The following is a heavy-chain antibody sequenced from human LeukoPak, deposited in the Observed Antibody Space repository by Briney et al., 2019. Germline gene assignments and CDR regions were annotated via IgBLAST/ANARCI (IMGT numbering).Heavy chain of an antibody. Sequence: GGSLRPSCAASGFTFSNAWTSWVRQAPRNGREWVGCIKCKTDSTTTHYAAPVKGRFTIPRDDSKNTLYLQMNSLKTEDTAVYYCTTGAVAGPYYYGMDVWGKGTTVTVSS. D-gene: IGHD6-19*01. V-gene: IGHV3-15*01. CDR2: IKCKTDSTTT. CDR3: TTGAVAGPYYYGMDV. CDR1: GFTFSNAW. J-gene: IGHJ6*04.